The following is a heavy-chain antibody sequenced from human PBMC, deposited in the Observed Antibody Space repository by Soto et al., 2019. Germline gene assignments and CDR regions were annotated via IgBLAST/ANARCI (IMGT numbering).Heavy chain of an antibody. Sequence: QVQLVQSGDEVKKPGASVKVSCKASGYTFSDYYLHWVRQAPGQGLEWMGWINSSSGGTNYAQKCQGRVTTTRDTSITTAYVELSNLKSDDTAVYNCARAQPNPFCAHRGSPLDYWGQGTLLTVSS. D-gene: IGHD3-10*01. CDR1: GYTFSDYY. CDR2: INSSSGGT. J-gene: IGHJ4*02. CDR3: ARAQPNPFCAHRGSPLDY. V-gene: IGHV1-2*02.